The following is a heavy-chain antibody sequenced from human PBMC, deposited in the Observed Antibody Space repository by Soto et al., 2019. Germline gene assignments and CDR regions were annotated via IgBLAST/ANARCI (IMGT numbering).Heavy chain of an antibody. CDR3: ASATMIWLLSS. V-gene: IGHV3-66*01. Sequence: GGSRRLSCAASGFAVSSNFMSWVRQAPGKGLEWVSVIYSGGSTYYADSVKGRFTISRDNSENTLYLQMNSLRAEDTAIYYCASATMIWLLSSWGQGTLVTVSS. D-gene: IGHD3-22*01. CDR1: GFAVSSNF. J-gene: IGHJ5*02. CDR2: IYSGGST.